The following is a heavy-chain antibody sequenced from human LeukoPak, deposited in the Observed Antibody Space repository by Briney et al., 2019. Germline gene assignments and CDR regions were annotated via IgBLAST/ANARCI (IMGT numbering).Heavy chain of an antibody. CDR3: ARFGVRGVIRDY. CDR2: MNPNSGNT. D-gene: IGHD3-10*01. J-gene: IGHJ4*02. Sequence: ASVKVSCKASGYTSTSYDINWVRQATGQGLEWMGWMNPNSGNTGYAQKFQGRVTMTRNTSISTAYMELSSLRSEDTAVYYCARFGVRGVIRDYWGQGTLVTVSS. V-gene: IGHV1-8*01. CDR1: GYTSTSYD.